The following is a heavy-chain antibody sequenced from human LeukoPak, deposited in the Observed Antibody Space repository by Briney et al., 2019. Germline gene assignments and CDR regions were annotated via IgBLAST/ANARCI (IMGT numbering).Heavy chain of an antibody. CDR2: IIPIFGTA. D-gene: IGHD5-18*01. V-gene: IGHV1-69*05. CDR3: ARDVGYSEIDY. Sequence: SVKVSCKASGGTFSSYAISWVRQAPGQGLEWMGGIIPIFGTANYAQKFQGRVTMTTDTSTSTAYMELRSLRSDDTAMYYCARDVGYSEIDYWGQGTLVTVSS. CDR1: GGTFSSYA. J-gene: IGHJ4*02.